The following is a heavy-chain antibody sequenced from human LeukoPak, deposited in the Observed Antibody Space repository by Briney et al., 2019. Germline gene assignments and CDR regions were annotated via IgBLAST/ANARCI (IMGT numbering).Heavy chain of an antibody. V-gene: IGHV1-24*01. J-gene: IGHJ5*02. D-gene: IGHD1-26*01. CDR3: AAVSGHYTLLDA. Sequence: ASVKVSCKISGYTLNDISMHWVRQPPGKGLEWMGGVDPDDGQGVYAQSFQGRVTMTEDTSTNTAYMELSRLRSEDTAVYYCAAVSGHYTLLDAWGQGALVAVST. CDR1: GYTLNDIS. CDR2: VDPDDGQG.